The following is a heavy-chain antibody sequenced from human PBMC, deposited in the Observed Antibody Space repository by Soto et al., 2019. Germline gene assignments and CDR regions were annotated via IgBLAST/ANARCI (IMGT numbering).Heavy chain of an antibody. CDR2: ISGSGSSR. CDR1: GFTFSTYA. CDR3: AKELLRLGESLERYFDY. Sequence: PGGSLRLSCAASGFTFSTYAMSWVRQAPGKGLEWVSAISGSGSSRYYADSAKGRFTISRDNSKNTLFLQFNSLRAEDTAVYYCAKELLRLGESLERYFDYWGQGTLVTVSS. J-gene: IGHJ4*02. V-gene: IGHV3-23*01. D-gene: IGHD3-10*01.